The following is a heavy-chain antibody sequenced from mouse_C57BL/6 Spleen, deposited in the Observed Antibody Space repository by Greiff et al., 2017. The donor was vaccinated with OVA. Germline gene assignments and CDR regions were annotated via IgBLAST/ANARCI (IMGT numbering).Heavy chain of an antibody. Sequence: EVKLMESGGGLVKPGGSLKLSCAASGFTFSDYGMHWVRQAPEKGLEWVAYISSGSSTIYYADTVKGRFTLSRDNAKNTLFLQMTSLRSEDTAMYYCARGGQFADWGQGTLVTVSA. CDR2: ISSGSSTI. CDR3: ARGGQFAD. V-gene: IGHV5-17*01. CDR1: GFTFSDYG. J-gene: IGHJ3*01.